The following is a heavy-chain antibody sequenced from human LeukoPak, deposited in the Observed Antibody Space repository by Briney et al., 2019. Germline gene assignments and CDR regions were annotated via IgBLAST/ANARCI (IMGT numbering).Heavy chain of an antibody. D-gene: IGHD2-2*03. Sequence: GGSLRLSCAASGFTFSSYSMNWVRQAPGKGLEWVSSISSSSSYIYYADSVKGRFTISRDNAKNSLYLQMNSLRVEDTAVYYCARDGYCSSTSCYVDYYGMDVWGKGTTVTVSS. V-gene: IGHV3-21*01. CDR2: ISSSSSYI. CDR3: ARDGYCSSTSCYVDYYGMDV. J-gene: IGHJ6*04. CDR1: GFTFSSYS.